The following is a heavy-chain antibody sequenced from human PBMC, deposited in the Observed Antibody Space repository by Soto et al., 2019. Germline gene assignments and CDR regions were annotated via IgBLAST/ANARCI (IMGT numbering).Heavy chain of an antibody. CDR3: TTGDY. CDR1: GFIFTSAF. J-gene: IGHJ4*02. Sequence: EVQLVESGGGLVKPGGSRRLSCAASGFIFTSAFMSWVRQTPGKGLEWVARIKSKAAGGTIDYAAPVKDRFTISRDDFQNTVSLQMDSLKAEDTVLYCCTTGDYWGQGILVTVSS. V-gene: IGHV3-15*01. CDR2: IKSKAAGGTI.